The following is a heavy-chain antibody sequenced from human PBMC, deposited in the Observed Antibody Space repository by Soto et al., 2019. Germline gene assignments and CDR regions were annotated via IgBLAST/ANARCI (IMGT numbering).Heavy chain of an antibody. V-gene: IGHV4-39*01. D-gene: IGHD3-22*01. Sequence: QLQLQESGPGLVKPSETLSLTCTVSGGSISSSSYYWGWIRQPPGKGLEWIGSMYYSGSTYYNPSPKSRVTTTADTSKNHFSLMLSGVPAADTAVYYCARHTYYYNSRGQVAFDIWGQGTMVTVSS. J-gene: IGHJ3*02. CDR1: GGSISSSSYY. CDR3: ARHTYYYNSRGQVAFDI. CDR2: MYYSGST.